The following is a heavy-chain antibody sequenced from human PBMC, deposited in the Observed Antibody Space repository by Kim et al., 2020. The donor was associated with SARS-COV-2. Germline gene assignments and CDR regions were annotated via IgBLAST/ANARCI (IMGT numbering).Heavy chain of an antibody. V-gene: IGHV3-23*01. CDR3: AKDRLNYYDSSAKGAFDI. Sequence: KGRFTISRDNSKNTLYLQMNSLRAEDTAVYYCAKDRLNYYDSSAKGAFDIWGQGTMVTVSS. D-gene: IGHD3-22*01. J-gene: IGHJ3*02.